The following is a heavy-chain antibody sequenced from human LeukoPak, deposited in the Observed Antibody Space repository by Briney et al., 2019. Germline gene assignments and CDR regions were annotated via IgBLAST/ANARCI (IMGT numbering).Heavy chain of an antibody. CDR3: ARVPSVIDAFDI. Sequence: TLSLTCTVSGGSISSGGYYWSWLRQHPGKGLEWIAYIYYTGSTYYNPFLKSRLTISVDRSKNQFSLRLSSMTAADTAVYYCARVPSVIDAFDIWGQGTMVTVSS. D-gene: IGHD2-21*01. CDR2: IYYTGST. J-gene: IGHJ3*02. V-gene: IGHV4-31*03. CDR1: GGSISSGGYY.